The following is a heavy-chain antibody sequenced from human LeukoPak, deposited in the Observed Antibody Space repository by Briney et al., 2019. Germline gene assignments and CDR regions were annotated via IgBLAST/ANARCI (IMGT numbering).Heavy chain of an antibody. J-gene: IGHJ4*02. D-gene: IGHD2-2*01. CDR3: VRGDFLGDIVVVPAALDY. CDR1: GYTFTGYY. Sequence: ASVKVSCKASGYTFTGYYMHWVRQAPGQGLEWMGWINPNSGGTNYAQKFQGRVTMTRDTSISTAYMELSRLRSDDTAVYYCVRGDFLGDIVVVPAALDYWGQGTLVTVSS. CDR2: INPNSGGT. V-gene: IGHV1-2*02.